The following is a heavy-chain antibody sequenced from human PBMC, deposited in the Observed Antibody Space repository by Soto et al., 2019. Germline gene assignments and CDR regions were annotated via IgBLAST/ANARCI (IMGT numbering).Heavy chain of an antibody. Sequence: ASVKVSCKASGYTFTSYGISWVRQAPGQGLEWMGWISAYNGNTNYAQKLQGRVTMTTDTSTSTAYMELRSLRAEDTAVYYCARDARKTLDDAFDIWGQGTMVTVSS. CDR3: ARDARKTLDDAFDI. V-gene: IGHV1-18*01. D-gene: IGHD6-6*01. J-gene: IGHJ3*02. CDR2: ISAYNGNT. CDR1: GYTFTSYG.